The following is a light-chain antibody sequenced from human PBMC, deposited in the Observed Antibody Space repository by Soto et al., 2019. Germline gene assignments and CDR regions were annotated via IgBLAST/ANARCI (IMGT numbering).Light chain of an antibody. Sequence: QSALTQPASVSGSPGQSITISCTGTSSDVGSYNLVSWYQQHPGKAPKLMIYEVSKRPSGVSNRFSGSKSGNTASLTISGLQAEDQADYYCCSDAGGSTFDVVFGGGTKLTV. CDR2: EVS. CDR3: CSDAGGSTFDVV. V-gene: IGLV2-23*02. J-gene: IGLJ2*01. CDR1: SSDVGSYNL.